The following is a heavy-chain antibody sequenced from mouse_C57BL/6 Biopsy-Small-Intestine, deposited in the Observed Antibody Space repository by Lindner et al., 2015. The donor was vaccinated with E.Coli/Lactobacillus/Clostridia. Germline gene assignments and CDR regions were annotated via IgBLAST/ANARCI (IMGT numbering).Heavy chain of an antibody. CDR2: IIPIFGTA. J-gene: IGHJ1*01. Sequence: SVKVSCKASGGTFSSYALSWVRQAPGQGLEWMGGIIPIFGTANYAQKLQGRVTITADESTSTAYMELSSLRSEDTAVYFCARHNWNHFRDGMDVWGRGTTVTVSS. CDR1: GGTFSSYA. V-gene: IGHV1-81*01. D-gene: IGHD4-1*01. CDR3: ARHNWNHFRDGMDV.